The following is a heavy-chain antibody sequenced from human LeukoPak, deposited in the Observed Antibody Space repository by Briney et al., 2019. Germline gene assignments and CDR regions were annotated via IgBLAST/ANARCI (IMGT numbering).Heavy chain of an antibody. Sequence: SLRLSCAASGFPFSTYGMHWVRQTPGKGLEWVAVISKDAINKFYEDSVKGRFTISRDDSKNTVYLHMDTLRADDTAMYYCAKDASPTGDNFFDYWGRGTLVTVSS. V-gene: IGHV3-30*18. J-gene: IGHJ4*02. D-gene: IGHD2-21*02. CDR2: ISKDAINK. CDR3: AKDASPTGDNFFDY. CDR1: GFPFSTYG.